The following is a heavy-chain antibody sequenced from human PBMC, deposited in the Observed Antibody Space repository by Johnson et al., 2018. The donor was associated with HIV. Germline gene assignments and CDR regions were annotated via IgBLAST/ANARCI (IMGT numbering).Heavy chain of an antibody. CDR1: GFTFSSFP. D-gene: IGHD3-22*01. J-gene: IGHJ3*02. CDR2: ISYVGTNK. Sequence: QVLLVESGGGVVQPGTSLRLSCAASGFTFSSFPMHWVRQAPGKGLEWVAFISYVGTNKYYADSVKGRFTISRDNSKNTVFLQMSSLRSEDTAVYYCVRRFYDSSAFDIWGQGTMVTVSS. CDR3: VRRFYDSSAFDI. V-gene: IGHV3-30-3*01.